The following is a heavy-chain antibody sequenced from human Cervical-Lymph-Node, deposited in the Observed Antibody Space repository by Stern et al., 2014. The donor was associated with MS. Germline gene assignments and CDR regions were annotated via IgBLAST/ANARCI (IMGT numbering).Heavy chain of an antibody. J-gene: IGHJ4*02. CDR2: VYHSGST. D-gene: IGHD4-11*01. V-gene: IGHV4-4*02. CDR1: GASISSSNW. CDR3: AILNPGTTTMAYFDY. Sequence: QVQLQESGPGLVKPSGTLSLTCAVSGASISSSNWWGWVLQPPGKGLQWIGEVYHSGSTNYNPSLKSRLAISVDKSKNQFSLKLSSVTAADTAVYYCAILNPGTTTMAYFDYWGQGALVAVSS.